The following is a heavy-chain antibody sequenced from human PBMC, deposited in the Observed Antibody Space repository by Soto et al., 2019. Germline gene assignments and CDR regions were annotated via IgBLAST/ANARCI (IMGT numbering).Heavy chain of an antibody. Sequence: SESMSLTSTVSGDSINSGVFSGSWIRQSPEKGLEWIGCIYPTGTTYYHPSLKSRVTISVDTSRNQFSLNLTSVTAADTAVYYCARAHPGPSPRWVLWGQGTTVTVSS. CDR2: IYPTGTT. J-gene: IGHJ6*02. V-gene: IGHV4-30-2*06. CDR3: ARAHPGPSPRWVL. CDR1: GDSINSGVFS. D-gene: IGHD3-10*01.